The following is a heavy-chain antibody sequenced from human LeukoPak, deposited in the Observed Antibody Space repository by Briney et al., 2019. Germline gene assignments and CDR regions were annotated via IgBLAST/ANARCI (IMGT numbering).Heavy chain of an antibody. J-gene: IGHJ4*02. CDR2: IWYDGSNK. D-gene: IGHD4-17*01. V-gene: IGHV3-33*01. Sequence: PGGSLRLSCAASGFTFSSYGMHWVRQAPGKGLEWVAVIWYDGSNKYYADSVKGRFTISRDNSKNTLYLQMNSLRAEDTAVYYCAREDYGSFLIDYWGQGTLVTVSS. CDR3: AREDYGSFLIDY. CDR1: GFTFSSYG.